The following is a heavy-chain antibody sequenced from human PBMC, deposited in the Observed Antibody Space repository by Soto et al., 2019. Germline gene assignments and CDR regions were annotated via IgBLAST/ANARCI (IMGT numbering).Heavy chain of an antibody. V-gene: IGHV1-69*01. J-gene: IGHJ6*02. D-gene: IGHD6-6*01. CDR1: GGTFSSYA. CDR3: ASPEYSSSRYYYYGMDV. Sequence: QVQLVQSGAEVQKPGSSVKVSCKASGGTFSSYAISWVRQAPGQGLEWMGGIIPIFGTANYAQKFQGRVTITADESTSTAYMELSSPRSEDTAVYYCASPEYSSSRYYYYGMDVWGQGTTVTVSS. CDR2: IIPIFGTA.